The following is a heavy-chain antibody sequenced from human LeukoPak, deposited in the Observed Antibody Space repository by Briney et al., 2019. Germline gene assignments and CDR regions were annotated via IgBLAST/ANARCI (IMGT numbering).Heavy chain of an antibody. CDR1: GGSFSGYY. J-gene: IGHJ4*02. CDR2: INHSGST. D-gene: IGHD2-2*02. CDR3: ARVLEYCSSTSCYTGHLDY. V-gene: IGHV4-34*01. Sequence: SETLSLTCAVYGGSFSGYYWSWIRQPPGKGLEWIGEINHSGSTNYNPSLKSRVTISVDTSKNQFSLKLSSVTAADTAVYYCARVLEYCSSTSCYTGHLDYWGQGTLVTVSS.